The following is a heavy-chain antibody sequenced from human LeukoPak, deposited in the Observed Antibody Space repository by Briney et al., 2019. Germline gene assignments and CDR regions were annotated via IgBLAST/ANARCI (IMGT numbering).Heavy chain of an antibody. Sequence: GASVKVSCKASGYTFTGYYMHWVRQAPGQGLEWMGWINPNSGGTNYAQKFQGRVTMTRDTSISTVYMELSRLRSDDTAVYYCARGVKTWRLRYFEGWFDPWGRGTLVTVSS. CDR3: ARGVKTWRLRYFEGWFDP. J-gene: IGHJ5*02. V-gene: IGHV1-2*02. D-gene: IGHD3-9*01. CDR2: INPNSGGT. CDR1: GYTFTGYY.